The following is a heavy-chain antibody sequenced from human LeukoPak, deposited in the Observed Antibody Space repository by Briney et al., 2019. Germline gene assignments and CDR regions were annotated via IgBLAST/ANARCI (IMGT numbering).Heavy chain of an antibody. CDR2: ISAYNGNT. V-gene: IGHV1-18*01. CDR3: ASSGSGRYYQPLDY. J-gene: IGHJ4*02. Sequence: GASVKVSCKASGYTFTSYVISWVGQAPGKGLEWMGWISAYNGNTNYAQKLQGRVTMTTDTSTSTAYMELRSLRSDDTAVYYCASSGSGRYYQPLDYWGQGTLVTVSS. CDR1: GYTFTSYV. D-gene: IGHD3-10*01.